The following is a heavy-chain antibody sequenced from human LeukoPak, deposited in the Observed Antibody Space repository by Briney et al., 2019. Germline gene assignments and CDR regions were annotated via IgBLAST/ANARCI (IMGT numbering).Heavy chain of an antibody. CDR3: ARAGYYDILTGYFQNWFDP. CDR2: ISAYNGNT. CDR1: GGTFSSYA. J-gene: IGHJ5*02. V-gene: IGHV1-18*01. Sequence: GASVQVSCQASGGTFSSYAISWVRQAPGQGLEWMGWISAYNGNTNYAQKLQGRVTMTTDTSTSTAYMELRSLRSDDTAVYYCARAGYYDILTGYFQNWFDPWGQGTLVTVSS. D-gene: IGHD3-9*01.